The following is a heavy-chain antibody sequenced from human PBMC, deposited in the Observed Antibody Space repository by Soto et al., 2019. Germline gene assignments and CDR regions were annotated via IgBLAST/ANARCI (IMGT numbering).Heavy chain of an antibody. CDR3: ARDWSGTYYYYYYGMDV. V-gene: IGHV3-74*01. Sequence: PGGSLRLSCAASGFTFSSYWMHWVRQAPGKGLVWVSRINSDGSSTSYADSVKGRFTISRDNAKNTLYLQMNSLRAEDTAVYYFARDWSGTYYYYYYGMDVWGQGTTVTVSS. CDR2: INSDGSST. J-gene: IGHJ6*02. CDR1: GFTFSSYW. D-gene: IGHD1-1*01.